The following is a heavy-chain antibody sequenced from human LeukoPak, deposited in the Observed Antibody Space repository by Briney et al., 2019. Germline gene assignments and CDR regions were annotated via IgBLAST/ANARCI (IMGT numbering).Heavy chain of an antibody. CDR3: ARDNTFYCSRTSCYGGY. CDR2: LSHDGSYK. D-gene: IGHD2-2*01. V-gene: IGHV3-30*03. J-gene: IGHJ4*02. Sequence: GGSLRLSCAASGFTFSSYGMHWVRQAPGKGLEWVAVLSHDGSYKYYADSVKGRFTISRDNLKNMLYLQMNSLRAEDTAVYYCARDNTFYCSRTSCYGGYWGQGTLVTVSS. CDR1: GFTFSSYG.